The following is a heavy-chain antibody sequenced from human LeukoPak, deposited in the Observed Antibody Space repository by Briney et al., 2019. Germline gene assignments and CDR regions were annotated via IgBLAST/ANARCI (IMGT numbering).Heavy chain of an antibody. J-gene: IGHJ6*02. V-gene: IGHV3-33*01. D-gene: IGHD6-19*01. Sequence: GGSLRLSCAASGLTFSSYGMHWVRQAPGKGLEWVAVIWYDGSNIYYADSVKGRFTIPRDNSKNTLYLQMNSLRAEDTAVYYCARGVTAYSSGGGSADYYYYGMDVWGQGTTVTVSS. CDR1: GLTFSSYG. CDR3: ARGVTAYSSGGGSADYYYYGMDV. CDR2: IWYDGSNI.